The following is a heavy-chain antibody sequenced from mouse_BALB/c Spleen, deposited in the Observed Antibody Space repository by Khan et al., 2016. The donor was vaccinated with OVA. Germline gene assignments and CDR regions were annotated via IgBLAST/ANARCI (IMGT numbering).Heavy chain of an antibody. V-gene: IGHV5-6*01. J-gene: IGHJ3*01. CDR3: ARRGYDEAWFAY. CDR1: GFTFSNYD. CDR2: ISSGGSYT. Sequence: EVELVESGGDLVKPGGSLKLSCAASGFTFSNYDMSWVRQTPDKRLEWVATISSGGSYTYYPDSVKGRLTISRENVKNTLDLQMSSLNAEDTAMYYCARRGYDEAWFAYWGQGTLVTVSA. D-gene: IGHD2-2*01.